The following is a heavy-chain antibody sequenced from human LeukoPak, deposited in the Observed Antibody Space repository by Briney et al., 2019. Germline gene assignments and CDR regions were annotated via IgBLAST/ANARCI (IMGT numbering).Heavy chain of an antibody. CDR3: ARGPGIAAAGLNDP. V-gene: IGHV1-18*01. Sequence: WASVKVSCKASGYTFTSYGISWVRQAPGQGLEWMGWISAYNGNTNYAQKPQGRVTMTTDTSTSTAYMELRSLRSDDTAVYYCARGPGIAAAGLNDPWGQGTLVTVSS. D-gene: IGHD6-13*01. CDR1: GYTFTSYG. CDR2: ISAYNGNT. J-gene: IGHJ5*02.